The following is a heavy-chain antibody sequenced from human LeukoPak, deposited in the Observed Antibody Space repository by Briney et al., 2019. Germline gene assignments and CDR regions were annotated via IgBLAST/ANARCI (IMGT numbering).Heavy chain of an antibody. Sequence: GASVKVSCKASGFTFTSYAMHWVRQAPGQRLEWMGWINAGNGNTKYSQKFQGRVTITRDTSASTAYMELSSLRSEDTAVYYCARSENYGDSNFDYWGQGTLVTVSS. CDR1: GFTFTSYA. D-gene: IGHD4-17*01. V-gene: IGHV1-3*01. CDR3: ARSENYGDSNFDY. CDR2: INAGNGNT. J-gene: IGHJ4*02.